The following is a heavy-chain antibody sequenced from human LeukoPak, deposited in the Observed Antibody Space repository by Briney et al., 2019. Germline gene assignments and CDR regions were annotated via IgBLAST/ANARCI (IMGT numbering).Heavy chain of an antibody. CDR3: ARHTGYYYGSGSYYIPDYFDY. Sequence: PSETLSLTCTVSGGSISSSSYYWGWIRQPPGKGLEWIGSIYYSGSTYYNPSLKSRVTISVDTSKNQFSLKLSSVTAADTAVYYCARHTGYYYGSGSYYIPDYFDYWGQGTLVTVSS. V-gene: IGHV4-39*07. D-gene: IGHD3-10*01. CDR2: IYYSGST. J-gene: IGHJ4*02. CDR1: GGSISSSSYY.